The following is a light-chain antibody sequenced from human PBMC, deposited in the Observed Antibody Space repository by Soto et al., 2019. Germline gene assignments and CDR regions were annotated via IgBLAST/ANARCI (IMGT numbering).Light chain of an antibody. CDR2: DVI. Sequence: QSVLTQPASVSGSPGHSITTSCTGTSSDVGFSNFISWYQQHPGKAPKLLISDVIDRPSGVSDRFSGSKSGNTASLTISGLQAEDEADYYCSSFTSTNTDVFGTGTKVTVL. V-gene: IGLV2-14*03. CDR1: SSDVGFSNF. CDR3: SSFTSTNTDV. J-gene: IGLJ1*01.